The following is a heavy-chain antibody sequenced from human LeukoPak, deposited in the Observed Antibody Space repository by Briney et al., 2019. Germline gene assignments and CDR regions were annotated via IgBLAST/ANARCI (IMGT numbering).Heavy chain of an antibody. V-gene: IGHV3-30*04. Sequence: QPGRSLRLSCAASGFTFSSYSMRWVRQAPGKGLEWVAIISYDGSYEYYADSVKGRFTISRDNSKNTLYLQMNSLRAEDTAVYYCASPGSGYYKFEYWGQGTLVTVSS. J-gene: IGHJ4*02. D-gene: IGHD3-3*01. CDR2: ISYDGSYE. CDR1: GFTFSSYS. CDR3: ASPGSGYYKFEY.